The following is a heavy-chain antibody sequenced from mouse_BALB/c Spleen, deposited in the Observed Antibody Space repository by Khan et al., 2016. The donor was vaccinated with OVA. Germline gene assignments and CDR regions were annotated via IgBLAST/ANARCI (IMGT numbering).Heavy chain of an antibody. CDR1: GYTFTNYG. J-gene: IGHJ1*01. V-gene: IGHV9-3-1*01. CDR3: GRTGHWEFDV. CDR2: INTYTGEP. Sequence: QIQLVQSGPELKKPGETVKISCKASGYTFTNYGMNWVKQAPGKGLKWMGWINTYTGEPTYADDFKGRFAFSLETSASTAYLQINNLKNEDTGTYLCGRTGHWEFDVWGAGTTVTVSS.